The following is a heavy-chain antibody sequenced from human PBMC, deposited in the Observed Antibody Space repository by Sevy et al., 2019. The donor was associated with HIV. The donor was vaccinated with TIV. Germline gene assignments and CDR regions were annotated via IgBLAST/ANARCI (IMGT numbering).Heavy chain of an antibody. CDR1: GGSISSYF. CDR3: ARDSTTRPRVLDY. J-gene: IGHJ4*02. CDR2: IYFTGNT. D-gene: IGHD6-6*01. V-gene: IGHV4-59*01. Sequence: SETLSLTCSVSGGSISSYFWTWVRQSPGKGLEWIGNIYFTGNTDYSPSLKSRVTLSLDTSKSQFALSLKSVTAADTAIYFCARDSTTRPRVLDYWGQGTLVTVSS.